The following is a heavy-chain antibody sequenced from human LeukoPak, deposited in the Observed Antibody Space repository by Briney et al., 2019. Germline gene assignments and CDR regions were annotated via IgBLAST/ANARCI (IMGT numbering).Heavy chain of an antibody. J-gene: IGHJ4*02. CDR1: GYTFTGYY. CDR2: INPKSGGT. D-gene: IGHD3-3*01. Sequence: GASVKVSCKASGYTFTGYYMHWVRQAPGQGLEWMGWINPKSGGTNYAQKFQGRVTMTRDTSISTAYMELSRLRSDDTAVYYCARDHRAHYDFWSGYPKYYFDYWGQGTLVTVSS. V-gene: IGHV1-2*02. CDR3: ARDHRAHYDFWSGYPKYYFDY.